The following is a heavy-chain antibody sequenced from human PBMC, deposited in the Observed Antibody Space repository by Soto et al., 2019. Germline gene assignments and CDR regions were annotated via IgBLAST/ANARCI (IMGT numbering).Heavy chain of an antibody. Sequence: EVQVVESGGGLVKPGGSLRLACAASGFPFNDYSWNWVRQAPGKALEWVASINPSSDSVYYADSVKGRFTISRDKAKNTPYLQINILRAEDTAVYYWARPRGPRGYDLIDYWCQGTLVSVSS. V-gene: IGHV3-21*02. D-gene: IGHD5-12*01. CDR2: INPSSDSV. J-gene: IGHJ4*02. CDR3: ARPRGPRGYDLIDY. CDR1: GFPFNDYS.